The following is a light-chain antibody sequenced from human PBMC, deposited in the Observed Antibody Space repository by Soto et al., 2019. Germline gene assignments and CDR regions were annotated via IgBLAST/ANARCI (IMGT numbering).Light chain of an antibody. CDR3: QQTYSAPLP. Sequence: QMTLSASSLSAYVGDRVTITCRASQDIRNYLNWYQQKSGKAPKLLIYAASSLQSGVPSRLSGSGAGTDFTLTIGNLLPEDFATYYCQQTYSAPLPFGGGAKVAIK. J-gene: IGKJ4*01. CDR2: AAS. CDR1: QDIRNY. V-gene: IGKV1-39*01.